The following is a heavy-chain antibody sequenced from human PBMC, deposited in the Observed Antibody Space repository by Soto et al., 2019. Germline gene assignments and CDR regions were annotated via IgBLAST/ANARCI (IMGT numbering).Heavy chain of an antibody. Sequence: ASVKVSCKASGYPFTGYYMHWVRQAPGQGLEWMGWINPNSGGTNYAQKFQGWVTMTRDTSISTAYMELSRLRSDDTAVYYCARTRRDGYDLTPDFDYWGQGALVTVSS. CDR3: ARTRRDGYDLTPDFDY. CDR1: GYPFTGYY. CDR2: INPNSGGT. J-gene: IGHJ4*02. D-gene: IGHD5-12*01. V-gene: IGHV1-2*04.